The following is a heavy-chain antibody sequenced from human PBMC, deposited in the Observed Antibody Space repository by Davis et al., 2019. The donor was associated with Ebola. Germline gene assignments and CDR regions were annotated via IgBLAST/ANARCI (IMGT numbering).Heavy chain of an antibody. V-gene: IGHV3-48*02. CDR1: GFTFSSYS. D-gene: IGHD2-21*02. Sequence: GESLKISCAASGFTFSSYSMNWVRQAPGKGLEWVSYISRSGDTIYYADSVRGRFTISRDNAKKSLYLQMNSLRDEDTAVYYCARGRDYAFDIWGQGTTVTASS. CDR3: ARGRDYAFDI. J-gene: IGHJ3*02. CDR2: ISRSGDTI.